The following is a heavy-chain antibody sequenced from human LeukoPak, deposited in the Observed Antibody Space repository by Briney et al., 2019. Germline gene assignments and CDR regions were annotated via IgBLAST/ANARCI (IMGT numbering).Heavy chain of an antibody. CDR1: GFTFSSYG. V-gene: IGHV3-30*18. CDR3: AKDSPMTLVDY. CDR2: ISYDRSNK. Sequence: GGSLRLSCEASGFTFSSYGMHWVRQAPGKGLEWVAVISYDRSNKYYADSVKGRFTISRDNSKNTLYLQMNSLRAEDTAVYYCAKDSPMTLVDYWGQGTLVTVSS. J-gene: IGHJ4*02.